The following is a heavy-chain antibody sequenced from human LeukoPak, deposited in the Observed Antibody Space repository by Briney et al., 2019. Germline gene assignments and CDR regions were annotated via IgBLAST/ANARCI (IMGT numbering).Heavy chain of an antibody. Sequence: SETVCLTCTVSVGFISSGQYDWGWVRQPPGKGLEWIGSIYSSGSTYSNPSLKSRVTISVDTSKNQFSLKLTSVTAADTAVCYCARHYGPWGQGTLVTVSS. D-gene: IGHD4-17*01. J-gene: IGHJ5*02. CDR2: IYSSGST. V-gene: IGHV4-39*01. CDR1: VGFISSGQYD. CDR3: ARHYGP.